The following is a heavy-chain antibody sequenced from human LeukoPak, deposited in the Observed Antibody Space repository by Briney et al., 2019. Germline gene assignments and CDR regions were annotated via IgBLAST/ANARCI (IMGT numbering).Heavy chain of an antibody. J-gene: IGHJ6*03. CDR2: ISSSSSTI. V-gene: IGHV3-48*01. Sequence: GGSLRLSCAASGFTFSSYSMNWVRQAPGKGLEWVSYISSSSSTIYYADSVKGRFTISRDNAKNSLYLQMNSLRAEDTAAYYCARDGSPRIAAALAHYMDVWGKGTTVTVSS. CDR3: ARDGSPRIAAALAHYMDV. CDR1: GFTFSSYS. D-gene: IGHD6-13*01.